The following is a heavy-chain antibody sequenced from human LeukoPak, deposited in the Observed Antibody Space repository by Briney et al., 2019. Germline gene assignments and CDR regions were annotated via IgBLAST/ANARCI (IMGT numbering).Heavy chain of an antibody. Sequence: GGPLRLSCAASGFAFSTNWMHWVRQAPGKGLVWVSHISTDARTITYADFVKGRFTISRDNAKNTLYLQMSSLTVEDTAVYYCANRPAVGRFDYWGQGTLVTVSS. CDR3: ANRPAVGRFDY. V-gene: IGHV3-74*01. J-gene: IGHJ4*02. CDR2: ISTDARTI. D-gene: IGHD6-13*01. CDR1: GFAFSTNW.